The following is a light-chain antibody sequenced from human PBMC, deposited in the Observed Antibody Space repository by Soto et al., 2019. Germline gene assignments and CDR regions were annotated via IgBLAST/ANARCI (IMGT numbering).Light chain of an antibody. CDR1: SSNIGAGYD. V-gene: IGLV1-40*01. CDR3: QSYASSLSGYV. Sequence: QSVLTQPPSVSGAPGQRVTISCTGSSSNIGAGYDVHWYQQLPGTAPKPLIYGNSNRPSGVPDRFSGSKSGTSASLAITGLQAEDEADYYCQSYASSLSGYVFGTGTKVTVL. J-gene: IGLJ1*01. CDR2: GNS.